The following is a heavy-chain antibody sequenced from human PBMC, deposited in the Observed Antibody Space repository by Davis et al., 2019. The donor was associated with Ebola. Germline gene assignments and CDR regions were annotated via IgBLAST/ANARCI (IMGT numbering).Heavy chain of an antibody. CDR2: ISGSGGST. CDR1: GFTFSSYA. Sequence: GESLKISCAASGFTFSSYAMSWVRQAPGKGLEWVSAISGSGGSTYYADSVKGRFTISRDNSKNTLYLQMNSLRAEDTAVYYCAKDQRDWYFDLWGRGTLITVSS. J-gene: IGHJ2*01. V-gene: IGHV3-23*01. CDR3: AKDQRDWYFDL.